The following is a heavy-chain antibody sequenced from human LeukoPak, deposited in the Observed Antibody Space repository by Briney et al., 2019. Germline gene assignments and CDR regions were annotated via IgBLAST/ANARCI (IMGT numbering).Heavy chain of an antibody. CDR3: ARDRHCVNGVCHSPPGMDV. CDR1: GFILNDYG. V-gene: IGHV3-33*01. Sequence: PGGPLRLSRAASGFILNDYGMHWVRQAPGKGLEWVADIWFDKNQHFADSVKGRFAIPRDNSKNTVYLQINSLRAEDTAVYYCARDRHCVNGVCHSPPGMDVWGQGTTVTVSS. J-gene: IGHJ6*02. D-gene: IGHD2-8*01. CDR2: IWFDKNQ.